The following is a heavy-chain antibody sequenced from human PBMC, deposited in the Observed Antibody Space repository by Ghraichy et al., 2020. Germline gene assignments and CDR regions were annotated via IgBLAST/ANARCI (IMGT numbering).Heavy chain of an antibody. J-gene: IGHJ6*02. CDR1: GFTFSSYS. CDR2: ISSSVTTI. V-gene: IGHV3-48*01. Sequence: LSLTCAASGFTFSSYSMNWVRQAPGKGLEWVSYISSSVTTIFYPDFVRGRFTISRDNAKNSLYLQMNNLRAEDTAVYYCARGAGSASWELYGMDVWGQGTTVTVAS. D-gene: IGHD2-2*01. CDR3: ARGAGSASWELYGMDV.